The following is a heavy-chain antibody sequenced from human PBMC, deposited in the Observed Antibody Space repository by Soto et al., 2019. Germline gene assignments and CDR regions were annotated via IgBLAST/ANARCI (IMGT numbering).Heavy chain of an antibody. CDR3: ARDQVVVVVAAEAFDI. J-gene: IGHJ3*02. D-gene: IGHD2-15*01. Sequence: PGGSLRLSCAASGFTFSSYSMNWVRQAPGKGLEWVSSISSSSSYIYYADSVKGRFTISRDNAKNSVYLQMNSLRAEDTAVYYCARDQVVVVVAAEAFDIWGQGTMVTVSS. V-gene: IGHV3-21*01. CDR2: ISSSSSYI. CDR1: GFTFSSYS.